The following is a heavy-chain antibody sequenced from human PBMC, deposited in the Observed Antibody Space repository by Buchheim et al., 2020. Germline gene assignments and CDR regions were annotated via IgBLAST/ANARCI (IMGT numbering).Heavy chain of an antibody. Sequence: QVQLAQSGAEVKKPGASVKVSCKASGYTFTGYYMHWVRQAPGQGLEWMGWINPNSGGTNYAQKFQGWVTMTRDTSINTAYLELSRLRSDDTAVYYCARDCAAAGPYYGMDVWGQGTT. V-gene: IGHV1-2*04. CDR3: ARDCAAAGPYYGMDV. D-gene: IGHD6-13*01. J-gene: IGHJ6*02. CDR2: INPNSGGT. CDR1: GYTFTGYY.